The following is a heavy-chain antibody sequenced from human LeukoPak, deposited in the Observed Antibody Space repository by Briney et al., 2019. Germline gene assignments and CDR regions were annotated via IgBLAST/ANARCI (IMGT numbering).Heavy chain of an antibody. CDR1: GYSFTSYW. CDR2: IYPGDSDT. CDR3: ARIRFTATVAFDP. D-gene: IGHD3-3*01. Sequence: GESLKISCKGSGYSFTSYWIGWVRQMPGKGLEWMGIIYPGDSDTRYSPSFQGQVTISADKSISTAYLQWSGLKASDTAMYYCARIRFTATVAFDPWGQGTLVTVSS. V-gene: IGHV5-51*01. J-gene: IGHJ5*02.